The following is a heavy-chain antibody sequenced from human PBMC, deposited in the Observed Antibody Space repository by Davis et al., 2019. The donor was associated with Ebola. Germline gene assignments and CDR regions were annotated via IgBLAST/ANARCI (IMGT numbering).Heavy chain of an antibody. J-gene: IGHJ4*02. CDR2: ISYSGTT. V-gene: IGHV4-31*03. CDR3: ARVYVYYDFWSGRSPYYFDS. Sequence: SETLSLTCTVSGGSISNGDYYWSWVRQHPGKGLEWIGYISYSGTTHYNPSLRSRITISLDTSQNQFSLRLSSVTAADTAMYYCARVYVYYDFWSGRSPYYFDSWGQGTLVTVSS. CDR1: GGSISNGDYY. D-gene: IGHD3-3*01.